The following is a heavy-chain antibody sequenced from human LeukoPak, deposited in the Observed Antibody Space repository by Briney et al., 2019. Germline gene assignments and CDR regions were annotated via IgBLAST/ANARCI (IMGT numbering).Heavy chain of an antibody. D-gene: IGHD3-3*01. CDR3: AGQYYDFWSGYGDFDY. J-gene: IGHJ4*02. CDR1: GGSISSSSYY. Sequence: SETLSLTCTVSGGSISSSSYYWGWIRQPPGKGLEWIGSIYYSGSTYYNPSLKSRVTISVDTSKNQFSLKLSSVTAADTAVYYCAGQYYDFWSGYGDFDYWGQGTLVTVSS. CDR2: IYYSGST. V-gene: IGHV4-39*01.